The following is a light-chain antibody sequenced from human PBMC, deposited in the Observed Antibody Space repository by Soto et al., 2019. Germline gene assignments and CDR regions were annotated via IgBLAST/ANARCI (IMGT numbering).Light chain of an antibody. CDR1: QSVSSN. V-gene: IGKV3-15*01. CDR3: QQYNNWPYT. J-gene: IGKJ2*01. Sequence: EIVMTQSPATLSLSPGERATLSCRASQSVSSNLAWYQQKPGQAPRLLIYGASTRATGIPARFSGSGSGTEFTLPISRLQSEDFAVYYCQQYNNWPYTFGQGPKVDI. CDR2: GAS.